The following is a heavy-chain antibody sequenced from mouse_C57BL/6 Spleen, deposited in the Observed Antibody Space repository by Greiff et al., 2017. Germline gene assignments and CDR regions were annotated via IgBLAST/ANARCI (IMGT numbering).Heavy chain of an antibody. J-gene: IGHJ3*01. D-gene: IGHD1-1*01. CDR1: GFTFSSYA. CDR3: ARVGYGSGRRAWFAY. V-gene: IGHV5-4*03. CDR2: ISDGGSYT. Sequence: EVKLVESGGGLVKPGGSLKLSCAASGFTFSSYAMSWVRQTPEKRLEWVATISDGGSYTYYPDNVKGRVTISRDNAKNNLYLQMSHLKSEDTAMYYCARVGYGSGRRAWFAYWGQRTLVTVSA.